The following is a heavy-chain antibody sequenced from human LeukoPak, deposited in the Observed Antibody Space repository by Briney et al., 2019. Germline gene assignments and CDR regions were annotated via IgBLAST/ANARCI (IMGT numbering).Heavy chain of an antibody. CDR3: AKMFLQQRGTFDY. CDR1: GLTFSSYA. J-gene: IGHJ4*02. V-gene: IGHV3-30-3*02. CDR2: ISYDGSNK. Sequence: GGSLRLSCAASGLTFSSYAMHWVRQAPGKGLEWVAVISYDGSNKYYADSVKGRFTISRDNSKNTLYLQMNSLRAEDTAVYYCAKMFLQQRGTFDYWGQGTLVTVSS. D-gene: IGHD6-13*01.